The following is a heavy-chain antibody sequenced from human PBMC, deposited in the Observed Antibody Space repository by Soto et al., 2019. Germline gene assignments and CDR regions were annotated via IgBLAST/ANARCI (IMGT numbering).Heavy chain of an antibody. Sequence: ASVKVSCKASGYTFTGYYMHWVRQAPGKGLEWMGGFDPKDGGTIYAQKFQGRVTITSDTSTSTAYMELTSLRSEDTAVYYCARDFSMVVVAPGYWGQGTLVTVSS. J-gene: IGHJ4*02. V-gene: IGHV1-2*02. D-gene: IGHD3-22*01. CDR2: FDPKDGGT. CDR1: GYTFTGYY. CDR3: ARDFSMVVVAPGY.